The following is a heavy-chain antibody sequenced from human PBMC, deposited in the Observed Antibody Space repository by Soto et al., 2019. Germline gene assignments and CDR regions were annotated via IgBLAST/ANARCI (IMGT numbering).Heavy chain of an antibody. Sequence: QVQLQQWGAGLLKPSETLSLTCAVFGGSVNSGNYYWSWIRQPPGKGLEWIGEMSHSGGTHFNPYLKRRVTISVDTSKNQFSLMMSSVTAADTALYYCARVERGTATTVVDAFDIWGPGTMVTVSS. D-gene: IGHD1-1*01. CDR1: GGSVNSGNYY. CDR3: ARVERGTATTVVDAFDI. V-gene: IGHV4-34*01. CDR2: MSHSGGT. J-gene: IGHJ3*02.